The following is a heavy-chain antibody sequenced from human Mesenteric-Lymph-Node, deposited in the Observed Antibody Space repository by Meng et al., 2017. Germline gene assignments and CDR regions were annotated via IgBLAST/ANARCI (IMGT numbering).Heavy chain of an antibody. CDR2: IDHRGNT. CDR3: ARRGPSGNFSP. CDR1: GGSFHDYY. D-gene: IGHD3-10*01. V-gene: IGHV4-34*01. Sequence: QVQLQQWGGGLLKPSETLSRSCAVYGGSFHDYYWTWIRHPPGKGLEWIGEIDHRGNTKYNPSLKSRVTISLDTSKKQFSLKVSSVAAADSAVYYCARRGPSGNFSPWSQGALVTVSS. J-gene: IGHJ5*02.